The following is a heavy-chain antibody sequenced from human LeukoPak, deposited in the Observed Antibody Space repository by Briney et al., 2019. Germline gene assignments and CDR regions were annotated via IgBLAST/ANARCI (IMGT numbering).Heavy chain of an antibody. CDR2: IYTSGST. Sequence: SQTLSLTCTVSGGSISSGSYYWSWIRQPAGKGLEWIGRIYTSGSTNYNPSLKSRVTISVDTSKNQFSLKLSSVTAADTTVYYCAWFGEFDDYWGQGTLVTVSS. CDR1: GGSISSGSYY. V-gene: IGHV4-61*02. J-gene: IGHJ4*02. D-gene: IGHD3-10*01. CDR3: AWFGEFDDY.